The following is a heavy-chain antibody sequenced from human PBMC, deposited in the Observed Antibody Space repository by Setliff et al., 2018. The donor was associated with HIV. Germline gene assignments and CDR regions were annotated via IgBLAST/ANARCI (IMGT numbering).Heavy chain of an antibody. D-gene: IGHD6-19*01. J-gene: IGHJ4*02. Sequence: GASVKVSCKASGYMFSIYYMHWVRQAPGQGLEWMGWINPNSGGTNYAQKFQGRVTMTRDTSTSTVYMELSSLRSEDTAVYYCARARYSSGYYVSFDYWGQGTLVTVSS. CDR2: INPNSGGT. V-gene: IGHV1-2*02. CDR1: GYMFSIYY. CDR3: ARARYSSGYYVSFDY.